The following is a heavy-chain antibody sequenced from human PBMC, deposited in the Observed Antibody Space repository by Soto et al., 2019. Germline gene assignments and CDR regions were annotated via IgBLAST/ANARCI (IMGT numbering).Heavy chain of an antibody. D-gene: IGHD1-7*01. J-gene: IGHJ6*02. CDR2: INWKGDRT. CDR3: ARDIPTGVELGYYGMDV. Sequence: GSLRLSCAASGFTFDDYGMSWVRQAPGKGLEWVSGINWKGDRTGYADSVKGRFTISRDNAKNSLHLQVNSLRAEDTALYYCARDIPTGVELGYYGMDVWGQGTTVTVSS. V-gene: IGHV3-20*04. CDR1: GFTFDDYG.